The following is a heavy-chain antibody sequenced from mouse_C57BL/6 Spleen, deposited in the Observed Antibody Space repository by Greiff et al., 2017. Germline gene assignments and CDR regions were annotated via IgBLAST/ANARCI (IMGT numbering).Heavy chain of an antibody. Sequence: VQLQQSGAELVKPGASVKMSCKASGYTFTTYPIEWMKQNHGKSLEWIGNFHPYNDDTKYNEKFKGKATLTVEKSSSTVYLELSRFTSDDSAVYYCARRGYDSVGGFAYWGQGTLVTVSA. D-gene: IGHD2-4*01. CDR2: FHPYNDDT. CDR3: ARRGYDSVGGFAY. V-gene: IGHV1-47*01. J-gene: IGHJ3*01. CDR1: GYTFTTYP.